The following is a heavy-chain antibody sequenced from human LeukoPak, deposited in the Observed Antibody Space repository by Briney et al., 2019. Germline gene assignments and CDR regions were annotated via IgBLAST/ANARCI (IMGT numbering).Heavy chain of an antibody. CDR3: ARLKVGSGGYYFHDF. J-gene: IGHJ1*01. V-gene: IGHV4-4*02. CDR1: LDSTTSNF. Sequence: SETLSLTCTVSLDSTTSNFWSWVRQPPGKGLEWIGEIHRSGSPNYNPSLQSRVTISIDRSRNQIALELSSVTAADTAVYYCARLKVGSGGYYFHDFGGQDTLVTVFS. D-gene: IGHD1-26*01. CDR2: IHRSGSP.